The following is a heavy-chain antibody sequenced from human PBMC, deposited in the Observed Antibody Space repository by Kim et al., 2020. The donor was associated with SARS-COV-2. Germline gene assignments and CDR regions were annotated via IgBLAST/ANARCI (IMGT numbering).Heavy chain of an antibody. Sequence: SSTSYADSVKGRVTISRDNAKNTLYLQMNSLGAEDTAVYYCAQGFSPVFKGGQGTLVTVSS. D-gene: IGHD2-21*01. V-gene: IGHV3-74*01. CDR2: SST. CDR3: AQGFSPVFK. J-gene: IGHJ4*02.